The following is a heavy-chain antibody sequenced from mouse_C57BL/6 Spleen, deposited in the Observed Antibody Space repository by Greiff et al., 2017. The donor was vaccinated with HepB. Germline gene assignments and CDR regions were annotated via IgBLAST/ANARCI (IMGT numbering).Heavy chain of an antibody. CDR2: INPNNGGT. D-gene: IGHD2-4*01. Sequence: EVQLQQSGPELVKPGASVKIPCKASGYTFTDYNMDWVKQSHGKSLEWIGDINPNNGGTIYNQKFKGKATLTVDKSSSTAYMELRSLTSEDTAVYYCARRADYLFAYWGQGTLVTVSA. J-gene: IGHJ3*01. V-gene: IGHV1-18*01. CDR1: GYTFTDYN. CDR3: ARRADYLFAY.